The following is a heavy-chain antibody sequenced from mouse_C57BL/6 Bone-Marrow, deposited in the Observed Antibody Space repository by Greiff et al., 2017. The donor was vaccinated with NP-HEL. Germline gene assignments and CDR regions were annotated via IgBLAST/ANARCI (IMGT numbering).Heavy chain of an antibody. J-gene: IGHJ3*01. CDR1: GYTFTDYN. D-gene: IGHD2-2*01. CDR3: ARLGYGYDPFAY. CDR2: INPNNGGT. V-gene: IGHV1-18*01. Sequence: EVQLKESGPELVKPGASVKIPCKASGYTFTDYNMDWVKQSHGKSLEWIGDINPNNGGTIYNQKFKGKATLTVDKSSSTAYMELRSLTSEDTAVYYCARLGYGYDPFAYWGQGTLVTVSA.